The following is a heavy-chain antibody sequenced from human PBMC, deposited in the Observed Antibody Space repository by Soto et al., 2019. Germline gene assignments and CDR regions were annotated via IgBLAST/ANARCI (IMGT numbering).Heavy chain of an antibody. CDR2: ISAYNGNT. J-gene: IGHJ4*02. V-gene: IGHV1-18*01. CDR1: GYTFTSYG. CDR3: AREWTAYSDSQGPSHY. D-gene: IGHD3-22*01. Sequence: ASVKVSCKASGYTFTSYGISWVRQAPGQGLEWMGWISAYNGNTNYAQKLQGRVTMTTDTSTSTAYMELRSLRSDDTAVYYCAREWTAYSDSQGPSHYWGQGPLVTLSS.